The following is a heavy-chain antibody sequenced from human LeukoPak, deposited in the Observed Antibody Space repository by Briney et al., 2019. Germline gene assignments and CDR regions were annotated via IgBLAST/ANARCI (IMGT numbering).Heavy chain of an antibody. CDR2: INSDGSST. CDR1: GFTFSSYW. D-gene: IGHD3-3*01. V-gene: IGHV3-74*01. CDR3: ARLGDYDFWSGLIFDY. J-gene: IGHJ4*02. Sequence: GGSLRLSCAASGFTFSSYWMHWVRQAPGKGLVWVSRINSDGSSTSYADSVKGRSTISRDNAKNTLYLQMNSLRAEDTAVYYCARLGDYDFWSGLIFDYWGQGTLVTVSS.